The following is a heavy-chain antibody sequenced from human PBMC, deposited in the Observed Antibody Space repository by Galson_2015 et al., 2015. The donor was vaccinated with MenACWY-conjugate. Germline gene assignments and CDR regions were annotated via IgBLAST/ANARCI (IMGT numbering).Heavy chain of an antibody. CDR2: VDWDDDK. CDR3: ARSPYCTGGRDFDN. J-gene: IGHJ4*02. CDR1: GFSLGTSAMC. D-gene: IGHD2-8*02. V-gene: IGHV2-70*01. Sequence: PALVKPTQTLTLTCTFSGFSLGTSAMCVSWIRQPPGKAREWLALVDWDDDKYYSTSLKTRLTISKDTSKNQVVLTMTNMDPVDTATYYCARSPYCTGGRDFDNWGQGTLVTVSS.